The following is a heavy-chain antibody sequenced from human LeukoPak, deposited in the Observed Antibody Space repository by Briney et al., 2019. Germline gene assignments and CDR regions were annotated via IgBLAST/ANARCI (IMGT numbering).Heavy chain of an antibody. D-gene: IGHD6-19*01. Sequence: SETLSLTCTVSGGSISSSSYYWGWIRQPPGKGLEWIGSIYYSGSTYYNPSLKSRVTISVDTSKNQFSLKLSSVTAADMAVYYCARVGVSSGWYSVAYFDYWGQGTLVTVSS. V-gene: IGHV4-39*07. CDR1: GGSISSSSYY. CDR3: ARVGVSSGWYSVAYFDY. CDR2: IYYSGST. J-gene: IGHJ4*02.